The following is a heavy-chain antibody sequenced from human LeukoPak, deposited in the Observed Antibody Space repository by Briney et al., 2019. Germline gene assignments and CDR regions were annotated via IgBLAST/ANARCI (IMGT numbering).Heavy chain of an antibody. Sequence: HGGSLKISCKGSGSSFSTYWIGWLRQMPGTGLDWMGIIYPVDSDTRYSPSFQGQVTISADKSISTAYLQWSSLKASDTAMYYCARRRPEYNWNAGGAFDIWGQGTVVTVSS. CDR3: ARRRPEYNWNAGGAFDI. J-gene: IGHJ3*02. CDR2: IYPVDSDT. V-gene: IGHV5-51*01. D-gene: IGHD1-20*01. CDR1: GSSFSTYW.